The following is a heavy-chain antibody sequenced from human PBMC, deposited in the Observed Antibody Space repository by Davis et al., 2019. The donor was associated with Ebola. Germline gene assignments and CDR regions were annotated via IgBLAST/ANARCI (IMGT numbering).Heavy chain of an antibody. D-gene: IGHD1-7*01. CDR3: AKGTWNSY. CDR2: IRYDGSNK. J-gene: IGHJ4*02. CDR1: GFTFSSYG. V-gene: IGHV3-30*02. Sequence: GESLKISCAASGFTFSSYGMHWVRQAPGKGLEWVAFIRYDGSNKYYADSVKGRFTISRDNSKNTLYLQMNSLRAEDTAVYYCAKGTWNSYWGQGTLVTVSS.